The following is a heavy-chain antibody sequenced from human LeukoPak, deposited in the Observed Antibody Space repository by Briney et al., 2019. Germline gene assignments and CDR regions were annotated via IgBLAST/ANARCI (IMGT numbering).Heavy chain of an antibody. J-gene: IGHJ4*02. V-gene: IGHV1-24*01. CDR3: ARDKGYYYDSSGYYHFDY. Sequence: ASVKVSCKVSGYTLTELSMHWVRQAPGKGLEWMGGFDPEDGETIYAQKFQGRVTITADESTSTAYMELSSLRSEDTAVYYCARDKGYYYDSSGYYHFDYWGQGTLVTVSS. D-gene: IGHD3-22*01. CDR1: GYTLTELS. CDR2: FDPEDGET.